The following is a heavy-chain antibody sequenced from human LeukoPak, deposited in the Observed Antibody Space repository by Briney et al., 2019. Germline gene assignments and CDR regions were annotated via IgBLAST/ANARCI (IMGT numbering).Heavy chain of an antibody. V-gene: IGHV1-24*01. Sequence: ASVKVSCKVSGYTLTELSMHWVRQAPGKGLEWMGGFDPEDGETIYAQKFQDRVTMTEDTSTDTAYMELSSLRSEDTAVYYCATDQYRYYYDSNSAFDYWGQGTLVTVSS. CDR1: GYTLTELS. CDR3: ATDQYRYYYDSNSAFDY. J-gene: IGHJ4*02. CDR2: FDPEDGET. D-gene: IGHD3-22*01.